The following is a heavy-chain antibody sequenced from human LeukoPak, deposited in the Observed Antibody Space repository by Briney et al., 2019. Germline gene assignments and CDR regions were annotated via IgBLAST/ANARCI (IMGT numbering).Heavy chain of an antibody. CDR3: AKDPDSSNWYVEY. CDR2: ISSSGSTR. CDR1: GLTFSSYE. J-gene: IGHJ4*02. Sequence: GGSLRLSCAASGLTFSSYEMNWVRQAPGKGLEWVSYISSSGSTRYYADSVKGRFTISRDNAKNSLYLQMNSLRAEDTAVYYCAKDPDSSNWYVEYWGQGTLVTVSS. D-gene: IGHD6-13*01. V-gene: IGHV3-48*03.